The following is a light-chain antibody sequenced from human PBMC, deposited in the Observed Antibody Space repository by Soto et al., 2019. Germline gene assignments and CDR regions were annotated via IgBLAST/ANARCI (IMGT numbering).Light chain of an antibody. Sequence: EIVLTQSPGTLSLSPGERATLSCRASQSASSNYLAWYQQKPGQAPRLLIYAASTRATGIPDRFSGSGSGTDVPLTISRLEPEDFAGYYCQQYGRSPPLIFGGGTKVEIK. CDR2: AAS. CDR1: QSASSNY. J-gene: IGKJ4*01. CDR3: QQYGRSPPLI. V-gene: IGKV3-20*01.